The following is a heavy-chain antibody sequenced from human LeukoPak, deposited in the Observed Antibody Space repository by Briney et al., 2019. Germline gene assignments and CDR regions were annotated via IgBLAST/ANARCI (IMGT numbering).Heavy chain of an antibody. V-gene: IGHV3-48*03. J-gene: IGHJ6*02. CDR1: GFAFSSYA. Sequence: GGSLRLSCTASGFAFSSYAMSWVRQAPGKGLEWNSYISRSGDTLYYADSVEGRFTISRDNAKNSLFLQMNSLRADDTAVYYCAREVVIFPDYYYYGMDVWGQGTTVTVPS. CDR2: ISRSGDTL. CDR3: AREVVIFPDYYYYGMDV. D-gene: IGHD2/OR15-2a*01.